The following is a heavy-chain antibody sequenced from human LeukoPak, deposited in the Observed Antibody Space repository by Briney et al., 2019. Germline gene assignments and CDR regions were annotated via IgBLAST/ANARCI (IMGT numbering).Heavy chain of an antibody. J-gene: IGHJ4*02. CDR3: ARGIGSRYFDY. CDR2: IYNDGST. V-gene: IGHV4-30-2*01. CDR1: GGSISSGGYS. Sequence: PSQTLSLTCAVSGGSISSGGYSWSWIRQPPGKGLEWIGYIYNDGSTYYNPSLKSRVTISADRSKNQFSLKLSSVTAADTAVYYCARGIGSRYFDYWGQGTLVTVSS.